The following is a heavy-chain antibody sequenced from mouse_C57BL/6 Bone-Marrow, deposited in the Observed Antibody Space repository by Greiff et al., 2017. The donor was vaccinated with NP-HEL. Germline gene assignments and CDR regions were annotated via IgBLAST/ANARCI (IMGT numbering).Heavy chain of an antibody. CDR2: SRNKANDYTT. Sequence: EVKLMESGGGLVQSGRSLRLSCATSGFTFSDFYMEWVRQAPGKGLEWIAASRNKANDYTTEYSASVKGRFIVSRDTSQSILYLQMNALRAEDTAIYYCARDAHYYGSSYHWYFDVWGTGTTVTVSS. J-gene: IGHJ1*03. V-gene: IGHV7-1*01. CDR3: ARDAHYYGSSYHWYFDV. CDR1: GFTFSDFY. D-gene: IGHD1-1*01.